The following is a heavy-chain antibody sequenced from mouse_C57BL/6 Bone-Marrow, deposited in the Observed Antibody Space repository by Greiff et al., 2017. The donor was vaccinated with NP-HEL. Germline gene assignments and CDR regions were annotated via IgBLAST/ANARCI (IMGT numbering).Heavy chain of an antibody. D-gene: IGHD1-1*01. Sequence: EVQVVESGTVLARPGASVKMSCKTSGYTFTSYWMHWVKQRPGQGLEWIGAIYPGNSDTSYNQKFKGKAKLTAVTSASTAYMELSSLTNEDSAVYYCTIDYYGSSCFDYWGQGTTLTVSS. CDR1: GYTFTSYW. CDR2: IYPGNSDT. J-gene: IGHJ2*01. V-gene: IGHV1-5*01. CDR3: TIDYYGSSCFDY.